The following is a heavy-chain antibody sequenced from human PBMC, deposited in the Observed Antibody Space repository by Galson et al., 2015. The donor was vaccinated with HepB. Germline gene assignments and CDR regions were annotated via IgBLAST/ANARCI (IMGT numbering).Heavy chain of an antibody. CDR1: GYTFTGYY. D-gene: IGHD1-26*01. V-gene: IGHV1-2*05. Sequence: SVKVSCKASGYTFTGYYMHWVRQAPGQGLEWMGRINPNSGGTNYAQKFQGRVTMTRDTSISTAYMELSRLRSDDTDVYYCASVVGATTGFDYWGQGTLVTVSS. J-gene: IGHJ4*02. CDR2: INPNSGGT. CDR3: ASVVGATTGFDY.